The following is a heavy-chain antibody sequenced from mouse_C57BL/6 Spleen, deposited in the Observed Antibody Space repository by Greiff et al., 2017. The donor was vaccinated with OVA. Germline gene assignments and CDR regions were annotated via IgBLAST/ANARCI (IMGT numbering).Heavy chain of an antibody. CDR2: IYPRDGST. Sequence: VKLMESGPELVKPGASVKLSCKASGYTFTSYDINWVKQRPGQGLEWIGWIYPRDGSTKYNEKFKGKATLTVDTSSSTAYMELHSLTSEDSAVYFCARHGSSYRGYAMDYWGQGTSVTVSS. D-gene: IGHD1-1*01. J-gene: IGHJ4*01. CDR1: GYTFTSYD. CDR3: ARHGSSYRGYAMDY. V-gene: IGHV1-85*01.